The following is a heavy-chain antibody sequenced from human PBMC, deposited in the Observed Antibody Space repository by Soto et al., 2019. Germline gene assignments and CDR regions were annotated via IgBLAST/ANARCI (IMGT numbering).Heavy chain of an antibody. Sequence: PSETLSLTCTVSGGSISSYYWSWIRQPPGKGLEWIGYIYYSGSTNYNPSLKSRVTISVDTSKNQFSLKLSSVTAADTAVYYCARLYIPYYGDISAFDIWGQGTMVTVSS. CDR2: IYYSGST. D-gene: IGHD4-17*01. CDR1: GGSISSYY. J-gene: IGHJ3*02. V-gene: IGHV4-59*08. CDR3: ARLYIPYYGDISAFDI.